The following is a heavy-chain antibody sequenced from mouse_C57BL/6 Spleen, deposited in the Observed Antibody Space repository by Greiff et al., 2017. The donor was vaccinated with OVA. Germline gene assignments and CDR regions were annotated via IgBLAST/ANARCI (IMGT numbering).Heavy chain of an antibody. CDR2: IYPGDGDT. D-gene: IGHD3-1*01. CDR3: ARSGFLGY. J-gene: IGHJ2*01. Sequence: QVQLQQSGPELVKPGASVKISCKASGYAFSSSWMNWVKQRPGKGLEWIGRIYPGDGDTNYNGKFKGKATLTADKSSSTAYMQLSSLTAEDSAVYFCARSGFLGYWGQGTTLTVSS. CDR1: GYAFSSSW. V-gene: IGHV1-82*01.